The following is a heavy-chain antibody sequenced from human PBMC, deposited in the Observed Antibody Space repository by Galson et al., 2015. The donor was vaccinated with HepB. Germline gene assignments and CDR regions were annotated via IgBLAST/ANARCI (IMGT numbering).Heavy chain of an antibody. V-gene: IGHV3-48*02. D-gene: IGHD6-25*01. CDR2: ISSSSSTI. Sequence: SLRLSCAASGFTFSSYSMNWVRQAPGKGLEWVSYISSSSSTIYYADSVKGRFTISRDNAKNSLYLQMNSLRDEDTAVYYCARARWWVLQVAAGAFDIWGQGTMVTVSS. J-gene: IGHJ3*02. CDR1: GFTFSSYS. CDR3: ARARWWVLQVAAGAFDI.